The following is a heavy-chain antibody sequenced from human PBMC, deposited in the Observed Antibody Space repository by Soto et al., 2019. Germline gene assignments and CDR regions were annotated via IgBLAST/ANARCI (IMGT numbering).Heavy chain of an antibody. Sequence: EVQLVESGGGLVKPGGSLRLSCATSGFTFTNAWMNWVRQAPGEGLEWVGRIKSKVDGETTDYAAPVKGRFTISRDDSRNMLYLQMNSLRTEDTAVYYCKLDVDYWGRGALVTVSS. CDR2: IKSKVDGETT. D-gene: IGHD3-9*01. CDR1: GFTFTNAW. J-gene: IGHJ4*02. V-gene: IGHV3-15*07. CDR3: KLDVDY.